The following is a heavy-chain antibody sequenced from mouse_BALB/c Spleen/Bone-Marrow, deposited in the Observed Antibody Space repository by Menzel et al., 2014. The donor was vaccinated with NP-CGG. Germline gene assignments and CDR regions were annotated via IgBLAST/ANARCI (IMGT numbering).Heavy chain of an antibody. CDR1: GFTFXDYY. CDR3: ANYYGSTWFAY. D-gene: IGHD1-1*01. CDR2: ISDGGSYT. J-gene: IGHJ3*01. Sequence: EVQLVESGGGLVKPGGSLKLSCAASGFTFXDYYMYWVRQTPEKRLEWVATISDGGSYTYYPDSVKGRFTISRDNAKNNLYLQMDSLKSEDTAMYYCANYYGSTWFAYWGQGALVTVSA. V-gene: IGHV5-4*02.